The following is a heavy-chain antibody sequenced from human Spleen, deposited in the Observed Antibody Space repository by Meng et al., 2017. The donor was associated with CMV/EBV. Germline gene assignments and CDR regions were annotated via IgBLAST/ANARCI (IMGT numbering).Heavy chain of an antibody. CDR2: IRSKAHGGTI. D-gene: IGHD3-3*01. J-gene: IGHJ4*02. CDR3: TRFPQDFWSGYSYFDY. CDR1: GFVFGDYA. V-gene: IGHV3-49*04. Sequence: GESLKISCTASGFVFGDYAMTWVRQAPGKGLEWVGFIRSKAHGGTIEYAASVKGRFTISRDDSKSIAYLQMNSLETEDTAVYYCTRFPQDFWSGYSYFDYWGQGALVTVSS.